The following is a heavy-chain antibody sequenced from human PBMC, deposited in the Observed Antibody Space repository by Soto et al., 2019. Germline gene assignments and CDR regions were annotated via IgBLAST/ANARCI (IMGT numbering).Heavy chain of an antibody. V-gene: IGHV4-31*03. D-gene: IGHD3-9*01. CDR3: ARVVFNYDILTVYYIWGAFDI. J-gene: IGHJ3*02. CDR2: IYCSGST. Sequence: SETLSLTCTVSGGSISSGGYYWSWIRQHPGKGLEWIGYIYCSGSTYYNPSLKSRVTISVDTSKNQFSLKLSSVTAADTAVYYCARVVFNYDILTVYYIWGAFDIWGQGTMVPVSS. CDR1: GGSISSGGYY.